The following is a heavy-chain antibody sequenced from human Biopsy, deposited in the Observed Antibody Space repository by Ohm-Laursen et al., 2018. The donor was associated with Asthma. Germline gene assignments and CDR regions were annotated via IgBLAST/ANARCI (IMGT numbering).Heavy chain of an antibody. D-gene: IGHD3-22*01. J-gene: IGHJ4*02. Sequence: ASVKVSCKASGYTVTRYAINWVRQAPGQGLEWMGWVNTNTGNPTYAQGFTGRFVFSLDTSVNTAHLQISSLKAEDTAVYYCARMISYYHEMRAPFFDYWGQRTLVTVSS. CDR1: GYTVTRYA. CDR2: VNTNTGNP. CDR3: ARMISYYHEMRAPFFDY. V-gene: IGHV7-4-1*02.